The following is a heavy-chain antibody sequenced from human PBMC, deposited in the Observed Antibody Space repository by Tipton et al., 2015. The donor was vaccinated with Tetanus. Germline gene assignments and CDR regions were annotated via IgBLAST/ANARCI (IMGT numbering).Heavy chain of an antibody. V-gene: IGHV1-18*04. Sequence: QLVQSGAEVKKPGASVKVSCKASGYTFTSYGISWVRQAPGQGPEWMGWISAYNGNTNYAQKIQGRVTMTTDTSTSTAYMELRSLRSDDTAVYYCARWAGITMVRGVIIGPYYFDYWGQGTLVTVSS. CDR2: ISAYNGNT. CDR1: GYTFTSYG. CDR3: ARWAGITMVRGVIIGPYYFDY. D-gene: IGHD3-10*01. J-gene: IGHJ4*02.